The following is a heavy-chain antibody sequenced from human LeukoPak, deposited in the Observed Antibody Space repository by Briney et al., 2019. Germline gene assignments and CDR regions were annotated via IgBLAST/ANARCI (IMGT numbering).Heavy chain of an antibody. D-gene: IGHD5-12*01. CDR2: ISPSGDIT. V-gene: IGHV3-23*01. J-gene: IGHJ4*02. CDR1: GFSFSSHG. CDR3: ARGPSGYHNT. Sequence: PGGSLRLSCAGSGFSFSSHGMNWVRQAPGKGLEWVSGISPSGDITYYTDSVRGRFTISRDNFKNTLSLQMNSLRAEDTAVYYCARGPSGYHNTGGQGTLVTVSS.